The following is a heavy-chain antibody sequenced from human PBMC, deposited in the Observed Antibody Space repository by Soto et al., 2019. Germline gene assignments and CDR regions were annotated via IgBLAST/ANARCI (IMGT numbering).Heavy chain of an antibody. V-gene: IGHV3-66*01. CDR1: GFTVSSFY. CDR2: IYTGGGT. D-gene: IGHD3-16*01. Sequence: EVRLVASGGDLVQPGGSLRLSCAASGFTVSSFYMNWVRQAPGKGLEWVSVIYTGGGTYYADSVKGRFTSSRDNSKNTLYLQMNSLRVEDTAVYYCARNSFMDNWGQGTLVTVSS. CDR3: ARNSFMDN. J-gene: IGHJ4*02.